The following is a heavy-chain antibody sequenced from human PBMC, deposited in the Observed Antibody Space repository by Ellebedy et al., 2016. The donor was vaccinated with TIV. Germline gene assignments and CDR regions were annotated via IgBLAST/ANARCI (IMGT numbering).Heavy chain of an antibody. CDR3: ARDFRGFSYGPAYFDY. CDR1: GYIFTSFG. J-gene: IGHJ4*02. D-gene: IGHD5-18*01. CDR2: ISAYNGKT. Sequence: ASVKVSXXASGYIFTSFGISWVRQAPGQGLEWMGWISAYNGKTNYAQKLQGRATMTTDTSTSTAYMELRSLRSDDTAVYYCARDFRGFSYGPAYFDYWGQGTLVTVSS. V-gene: IGHV1-18*01.